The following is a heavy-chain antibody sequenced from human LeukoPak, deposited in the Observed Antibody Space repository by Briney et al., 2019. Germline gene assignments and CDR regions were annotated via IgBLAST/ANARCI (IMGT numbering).Heavy chain of an antibody. J-gene: IGHJ3*02. D-gene: IGHD3-9*01. Sequence: SQTLSLTCTVSGGSISSGSYYWSWIRQPAGKGLEWIGRIYTSGSTNYNPSLKSRVTISVDTSKNQFSLKLSSATAADTAVYYCARVLGRYFDWYLSRADAFDIWGQGTMVTVSS. CDR1: GGSISSGSYY. CDR3: ARVLGRYFDWYLSRADAFDI. V-gene: IGHV4-61*02. CDR2: IYTSGST.